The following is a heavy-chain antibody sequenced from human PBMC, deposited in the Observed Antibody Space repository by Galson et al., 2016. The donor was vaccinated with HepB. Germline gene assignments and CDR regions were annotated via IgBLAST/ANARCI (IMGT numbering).Heavy chain of an antibody. CDR1: GYTFTSFG. D-gene: IGHD3-3*01. J-gene: IGHJ5*02. V-gene: IGHV1-18*01. CDR2: ISTYNGHT. CDR3: ARDFSGDTWFDP. Sequence: SVKVSCKASGYTFTSFGISWVRQAPEEGLEWMGYISTYNGHTNYAQKFQGRVTMTTDTSTSTAYMELRSLTSDDTAVYYCARDFSGDTWFDPWGQGTLVTVSS.